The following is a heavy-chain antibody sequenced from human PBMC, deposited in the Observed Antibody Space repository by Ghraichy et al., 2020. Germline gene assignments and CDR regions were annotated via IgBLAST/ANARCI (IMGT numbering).Heavy chain of an antibody. V-gene: IGHV4-61*02. Sequence: SQTLSLTCTVSGGSISSGSYYWSWIRQPAGKGLEWIGRIYTSGSTNYNPSLKSRVTISVDTSKNQFSLKLSSVTAADTAVYYCARSLSSGWYSTFAFDIWGQGTMVTVSS. CDR1: GGSISSGSYY. CDR2: IYTSGST. CDR3: ARSLSSGWYSTFAFDI. D-gene: IGHD6-19*01. J-gene: IGHJ3*02.